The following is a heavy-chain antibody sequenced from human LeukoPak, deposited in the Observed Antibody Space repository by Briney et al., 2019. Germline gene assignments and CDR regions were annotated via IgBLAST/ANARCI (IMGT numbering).Heavy chain of an antibody. CDR2: IKQDGSEK. J-gene: IGHJ5*02. Sequence: GGPLRLSCEASGFTFSSYWMSWVRQAPGKGLEWVANIKQDGSEKYYVDSVKGRFTISRDNVKNSLYLQMNSLRAEETAVYYCARYSAAAGTGSWFDPWGQGTLVTVSS. D-gene: IGHD6-13*01. CDR3: ARYSAAAGTGSWFDP. V-gene: IGHV3-7*01. CDR1: GFTFSSYW.